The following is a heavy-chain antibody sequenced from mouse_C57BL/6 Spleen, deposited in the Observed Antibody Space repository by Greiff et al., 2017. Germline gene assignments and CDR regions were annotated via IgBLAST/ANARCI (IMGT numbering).Heavy chain of an antibody. D-gene: IGHD1-1*01. CDR2: ISSGGDYI. CDR1: GFTFSSYA. CDR3: TITTVIYWYFDV. Sequence: EVHLVESGEGLVKPGGSLKLSCAASGFTFSSYAMSWVRQTPEKRLEWVAYISSGGDYIYYADTVKGRFTISRDNARNTLYLQMSSLKSEDTAMYYCTITTVIYWYFDVWGTGTTVTVSS. J-gene: IGHJ1*03. V-gene: IGHV5-9-1*02.